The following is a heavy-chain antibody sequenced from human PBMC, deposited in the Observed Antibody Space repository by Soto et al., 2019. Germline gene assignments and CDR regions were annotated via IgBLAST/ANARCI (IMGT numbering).Heavy chain of an antibody. D-gene: IGHD1-26*01. CDR2: IYPGDSDT. CDR3: ARHAVGTTDWYFDL. V-gene: IGHV5-51*01. CDR1: GYSLTNYW. Sequence: GEALKISCKGSGYSLTNYWIGWVRQMPGKGLEGMGIIYPGDSDTRYSPPFQGKVTISADKPISTAYVQWSSLKASDTAMYYCARHAVGTTDWYFDLWGRGTLVTVSS. J-gene: IGHJ2*01.